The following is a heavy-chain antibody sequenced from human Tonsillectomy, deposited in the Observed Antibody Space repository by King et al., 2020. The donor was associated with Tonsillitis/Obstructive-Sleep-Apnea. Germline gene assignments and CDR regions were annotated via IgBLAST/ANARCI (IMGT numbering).Heavy chain of an antibody. CDR2: INPNSGGT. J-gene: IGHJ3*02. CDR1: GYTFTGYY. Sequence: VQLVESGAEVKKPGASVKVSCKASGYTFTGYYMHWVRQAPGQGLEWMGRINPNSGGTNYAQKFQGRVTMTRDTSISTAYMELSRLRSDDTAVYYCARDLYSSPDAFDIWGQGTMVTVSS. CDR3: ARDLYSSPDAFDI. D-gene: IGHD6-19*01. V-gene: IGHV1-2*06.